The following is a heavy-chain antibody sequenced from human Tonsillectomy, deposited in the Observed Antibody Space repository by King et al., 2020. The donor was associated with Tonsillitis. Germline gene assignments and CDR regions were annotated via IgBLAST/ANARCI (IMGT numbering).Heavy chain of an antibody. D-gene: IGHD2-21*01. CDR3: ATGSYFVVVEGQEAFEY. Sequence: EVQLVESGGGLIQPGRSLRLSCAASGFTFDDYAMHWVRQAPGKGLEWVSGISWNSGHIDYADSVKGRFSISRDNAKNSLYLQMNSLRAEDTAFYYCATGSYFVVVEGQEAFEYWGQGTLVTVSS. J-gene: IGHJ4*02. CDR1: GFTFDDYA. V-gene: IGHV3-9*01. CDR2: ISWNSGHI.